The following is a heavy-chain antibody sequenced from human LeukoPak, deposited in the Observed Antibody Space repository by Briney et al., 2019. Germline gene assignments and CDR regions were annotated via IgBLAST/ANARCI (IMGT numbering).Heavy chain of an antibody. Sequence: ASVKVSCKASVYTFTSYGISWVRQAPGQGLEWMGWISAYNGNTNYAQKLQGRVTMTTDTSTSTAYMELRSLRSDDTAVYYCASSAAYDFWSGYYSDYWGQGTLVTVSS. CDR2: ISAYNGNT. CDR1: VYTFTSYG. CDR3: ASSAAYDFWSGYYSDY. D-gene: IGHD3-3*01. J-gene: IGHJ4*02. V-gene: IGHV1-18*01.